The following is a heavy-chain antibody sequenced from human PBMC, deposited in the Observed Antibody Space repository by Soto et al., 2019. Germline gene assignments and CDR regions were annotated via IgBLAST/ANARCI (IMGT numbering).Heavy chain of an antibody. CDR2: IYYSGST. J-gene: IGHJ4*02. D-gene: IGHD3-10*01. CDR3: ARQGKGPLIMYY. CDR1: GGSFSSYY. Sequence: SETLSLTCAVYGGSFSSYYWGWIRQPPGKGLEWIGSIYYSGSTYYNPSLKSRVTISVDTSKNQFSLKLSSVTAADTAVYYCARQGKGPLIMYYWGQGTLVTVSS. V-gene: IGHV4-39*01.